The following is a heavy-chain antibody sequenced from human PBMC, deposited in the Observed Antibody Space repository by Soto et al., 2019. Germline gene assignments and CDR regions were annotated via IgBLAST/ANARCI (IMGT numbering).Heavy chain of an antibody. J-gene: IGHJ6*02. D-gene: IGHD3-10*01. V-gene: IGHV1-46*01. CDR1: GYTLSDYL. CDR2: INPRGGST. Sequence: QVQLVQSGAEVKKPGASVKVSCNASGYTLSDYLIHWVRQAPGQGLEWVGTINPRGGSTRYAENFQGSVTMPSDKSPSTMFVELSSLRSDDTAVFYCARGSLSFVYGMHVWGQGTTVTV. CDR3: ARGSLSFVYGMHV.